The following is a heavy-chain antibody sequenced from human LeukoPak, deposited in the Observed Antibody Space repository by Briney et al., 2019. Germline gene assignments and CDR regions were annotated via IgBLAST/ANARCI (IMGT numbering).Heavy chain of an antibody. CDR3: ARDGYYDILTGYSPDAFDI. CDR2: IYYSGST. D-gene: IGHD3-9*01. Sequence: SETLSLTCTVSGGSISSGGYYWSWIRQHPGKGLEWIGYIYYSGSTYYSPSLKSRVTISVDTSKNQFSLKLSSVTAADTAVYYCARDGYYDILTGYSPDAFDIWGQGTMVTVSS. CDR1: GGSISSGGYY. V-gene: IGHV4-31*03. J-gene: IGHJ3*02.